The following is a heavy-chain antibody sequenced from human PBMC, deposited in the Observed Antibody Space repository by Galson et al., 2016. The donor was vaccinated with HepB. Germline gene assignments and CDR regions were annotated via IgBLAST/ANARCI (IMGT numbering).Heavy chain of an antibody. Sequence: SLRLSCAASGFTFDNYAMHWVRQSPGKGLEWVSGISGDGTNMIYADSVKGRFTISRDNSKNTLYLRMNRLSAEDTAMYFCAKGYDDSYYRNFEYWGQGTMVTVSS. D-gene: IGHD3-16*01. V-gene: IGHV3-23*01. J-gene: IGHJ4*02. CDR2: ISGDGTNM. CDR3: AKGYDDSYYRNFEY. CDR1: GFTFDNYA.